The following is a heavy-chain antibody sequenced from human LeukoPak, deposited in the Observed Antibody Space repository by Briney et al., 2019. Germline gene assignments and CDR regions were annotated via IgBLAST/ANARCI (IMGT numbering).Heavy chain of an antibody. CDR2: INPNSGGT. CDR3: ARVGPTGHDAFDI. J-gene: IGHJ3*02. Sequence: GASVKVSCKASGYTFTGYYMHWVRQAPGQGLEWMGWINPNSGGTNYAQKFQGRVTMTRATSISTAYMELSRLRSDDTAVYYCARVGPTGHDAFDIWGQGTMVTVSS. D-gene: IGHD4-17*01. V-gene: IGHV1-2*02. CDR1: GYTFTGYY.